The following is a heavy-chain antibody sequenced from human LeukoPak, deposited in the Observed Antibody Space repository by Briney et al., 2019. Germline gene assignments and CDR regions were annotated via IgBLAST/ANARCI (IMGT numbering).Heavy chain of an antibody. CDR1: GLTFSSYG. D-gene: IGHD2-15*01. V-gene: IGHV3-30*18. Sequence: GRSLRLSCAASGLTFSSYGMHWVRQAPGKGLEWVAVISYDGSNKYYADSVKGRFTISRDNSKNTLYLQMNSLRAEDTAVYYCAKDGLYCSGGSCLYYFDYWGQGTLVTVSS. CDR2: ISYDGSNK. J-gene: IGHJ4*02. CDR3: AKDGLYCSGGSCLYYFDY.